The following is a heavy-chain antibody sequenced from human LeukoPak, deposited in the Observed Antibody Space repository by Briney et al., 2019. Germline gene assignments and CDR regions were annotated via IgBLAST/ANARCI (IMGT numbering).Heavy chain of an antibody. Sequence: PGGSLRLSCAASGFTFSSYAMHWVRQAPGRGLEYVSAISSNGGSTYYANSVKGRFTISRDNSKNTLYLQMGSLRAEDMAVYYCARDQGRYYGSGSYKALHGMDVWGQGTTVTVSS. J-gene: IGHJ6*02. V-gene: IGHV3-64*01. CDR2: ISSNGGST. CDR1: GFTFSSYA. D-gene: IGHD3-10*01. CDR3: ARDQGRYYGSGSYKALHGMDV.